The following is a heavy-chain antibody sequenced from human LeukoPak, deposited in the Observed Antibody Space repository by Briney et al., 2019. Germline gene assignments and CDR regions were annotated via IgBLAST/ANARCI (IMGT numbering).Heavy chain of an antibody. V-gene: IGHV4-4*07. J-gene: IGHJ6*03. CDR1: GGSISPYF. D-gene: IGHD2/OR15-2a*01. CDR2: IYTTGST. CDR3: ARERSEYPGSGYDMDV. Sequence: SETLSLTCTVSGGSISPYFWSWIRQAAGKGLEWVGRIYTTGSTDYNPSLKSRVTISLDTSNNQFSLNLNSVTAADAAVYYCARERSEYPGSGYDMDVWGRGTTVTVSS.